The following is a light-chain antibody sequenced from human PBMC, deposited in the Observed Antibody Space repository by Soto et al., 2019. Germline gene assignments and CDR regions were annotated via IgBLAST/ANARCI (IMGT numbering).Light chain of an antibody. CDR1: SSVVGGYNY. CDR3: SSYTSSSTYV. CDR2: DVS. Sequence: QSVLTQPASVSGSPGQSIAISCIGSSSVVGGYNYVSWHQQHPGKAPKVVICDVSNRPSGVSDRFSGSKSGNTASLTISGLQAEDEADYYCSSYTSSSTYVFGTGTKVTVL. V-gene: IGLV2-14*01. J-gene: IGLJ1*01.